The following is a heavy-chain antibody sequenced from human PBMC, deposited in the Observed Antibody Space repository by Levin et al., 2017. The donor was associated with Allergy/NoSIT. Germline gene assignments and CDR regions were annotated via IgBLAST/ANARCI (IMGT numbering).Heavy chain of an antibody. Sequence: LRLSCTVSGGSISRGDYYWSWMRQPPGKGLEWIGFIHYSGTTYYNPSLQSRLAMSVDTSRNQFSLELSSVTAADTALYYCARANRGRFGESFDYWGQGTLVNVSS. J-gene: IGHJ4*02. CDR2: IHYSGTT. V-gene: IGHV4-30-4*01. CDR3: ARANRGRFGESFDY. D-gene: IGHD3-10*01. CDR1: GGSISRGDYY.